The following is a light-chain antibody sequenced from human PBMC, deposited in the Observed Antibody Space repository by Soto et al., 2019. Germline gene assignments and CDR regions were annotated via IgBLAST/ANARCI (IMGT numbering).Light chain of an antibody. V-gene: IGLV2-14*01. CDR2: DVT. J-gene: IGLJ2*01. CDR3: SSYTSTYTGILSTVV. CDR1: SSDVGGYNY. Sequence: QSALTQPASVSGSPGQSITISCTGTSSDVGGYNYVSWYQQHPGKAPKLMIYDVTNRPSGVSYRFSGSKSGNTASLTISGLQAEDEADYYCSSYTSTYTGILSTVVFGGGTKLTVL.